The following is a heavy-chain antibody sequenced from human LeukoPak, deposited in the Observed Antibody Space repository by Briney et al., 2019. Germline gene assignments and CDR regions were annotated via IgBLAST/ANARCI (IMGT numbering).Heavy chain of an antibody. Sequence: GASVKVSCKASGYTFTGYYMHWVRQAPGQGLEWMGWINPNSGGTNYAQKFQGRVTMTRDTSISTAYMELSRLRSDGTAVYYCARSPVVVPADLDYWGQGTLVTVSS. CDR2: INPNSGGT. J-gene: IGHJ4*02. CDR1: GYTFTGYY. D-gene: IGHD2-2*01. CDR3: ARSPVVVPADLDY. V-gene: IGHV1-2*02.